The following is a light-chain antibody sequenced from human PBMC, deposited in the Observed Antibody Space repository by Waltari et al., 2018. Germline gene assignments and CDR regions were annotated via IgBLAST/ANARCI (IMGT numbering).Light chain of an antibody. J-gene: IGLJ2*01. Sequence: QSALTQPASVSGSPGQSITISCTGTSSDVGADNYVSWYQQHPGKAPKLMIFDVSSRPSGVSMRFSGAKSGSTASLTISGLQAEDEADYYCSSYSSSSSDVLFGGGTKVTVL. V-gene: IGLV2-14*03. CDR1: SSDVGADNY. CDR3: SSYSSSSSDVL. CDR2: DVS.